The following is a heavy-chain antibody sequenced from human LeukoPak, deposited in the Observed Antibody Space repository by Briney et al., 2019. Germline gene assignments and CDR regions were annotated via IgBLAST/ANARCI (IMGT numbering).Heavy chain of an antibody. CDR1: GFTFSSNV. CDR3: ASENSSGWTDYYYGMDV. CDR2: ISYDGSNK. D-gene: IGHD6-19*01. Sequence: GGSLRLSCAASGFTFSSNVMHWVRQAPGKGLEWVAMISYDGSNKYYADSVRGRFTISRDNSNNMLYLQMNSLRAEDTAVYYCASENSSGWTDYYYGMDVWGQGTTVTVSS. V-gene: IGHV3-30-3*01. J-gene: IGHJ6*02.